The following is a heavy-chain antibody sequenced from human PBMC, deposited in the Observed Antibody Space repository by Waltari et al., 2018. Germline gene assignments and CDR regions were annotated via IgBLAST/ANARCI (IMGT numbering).Heavy chain of an antibody. CDR3: ARGPRDFWSGLDY. CDR1: GFTFSSYS. J-gene: IGHJ4*02. V-gene: IGHV3-21*01. Sequence: EVQLVESGGGLVKPGGSLRLSCAASGFTFSSYSMNWVRQAPGKGVEWFSSISSSSIYIYYADSGKGRFTISRDNAKNSLYLQMNSLRAEDMAVYYCARGPRDFWSGLDYWGQGTLVTVSS. CDR2: ISSSSIYI. D-gene: IGHD3-3*01.